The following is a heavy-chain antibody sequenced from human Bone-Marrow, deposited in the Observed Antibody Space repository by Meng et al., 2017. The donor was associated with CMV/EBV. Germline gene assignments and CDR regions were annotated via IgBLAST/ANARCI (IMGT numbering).Heavy chain of an antibody. D-gene: IGHD3-10*01. CDR1: GFTFSSYA. Sequence: GGSLRLSCAASGFTFSSYAMSWVRQAPGKGLEWVSAISRSGGSTYYADSVKGRFTISRDNSKNTLYLQMNSLRAEDTAVYYCPKDSRGGMGYWGQGTLVTVSS. CDR2: ISRSGGST. V-gene: IGHV3-23*01. J-gene: IGHJ4*02. CDR3: PKDSRGGMGY.